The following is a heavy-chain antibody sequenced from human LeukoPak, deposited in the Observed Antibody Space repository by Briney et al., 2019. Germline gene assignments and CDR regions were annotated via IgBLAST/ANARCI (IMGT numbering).Heavy chain of an antibody. CDR1: GYTFTGYD. CDR2: IIPNSGVT. J-gene: IGHJ4*02. V-gene: IGHV1-2*02. Sequence: ASVKVSCKASGYTFTGYDMQWVRQAPGQGLEWMGWIIPNSGVTNYAQKFQGRVTMTRDTSISTAYMELSRLTSDDTAVYYCARKAFGSSSWFVDYWGQGTLVNVSS. D-gene: IGHD6-13*01. CDR3: ARKAFGSSSWFVDY.